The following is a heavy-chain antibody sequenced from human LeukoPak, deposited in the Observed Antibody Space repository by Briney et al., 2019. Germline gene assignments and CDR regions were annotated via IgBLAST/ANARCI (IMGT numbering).Heavy chain of an antibody. CDR1: GYTFTSYG. V-gene: IGHV1-18*03. J-gene: IGHJ4*02. CDR3: ARVSVTGVGMTNFDY. CDR2: ISANNGNT. D-gene: IGHD3-3*01. Sequence: GSVKVSCMASGYTFTSYGISWVRQAPGQGRGWMGWISANNGNTKYAQKLQSRVTMTTDTSTSTDYMELRSLRSDDMAVYYCARVSVTGVGMTNFDYWGQGTLATVSS.